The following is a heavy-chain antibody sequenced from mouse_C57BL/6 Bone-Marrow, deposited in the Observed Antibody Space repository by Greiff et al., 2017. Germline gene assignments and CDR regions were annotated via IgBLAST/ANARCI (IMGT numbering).Heavy chain of an antibody. J-gene: IGHJ3*01. V-gene: IGHV14-2*01. D-gene: IGHD1-1*01. CDR2: IDPEDGET. Sequence: EVKLVEPGAELVKPGASVKLSCTASGFNINDYYMHWVKQRTEQGLEWIGRIDPEDGETKYAPKFQGKATLTADTSSNTAYLQLSSLTSEDTAVYYCARGSYGSSPFAYWGQGTLVTVSA. CDR3: ARGSYGSSPFAY. CDR1: GFNINDYY.